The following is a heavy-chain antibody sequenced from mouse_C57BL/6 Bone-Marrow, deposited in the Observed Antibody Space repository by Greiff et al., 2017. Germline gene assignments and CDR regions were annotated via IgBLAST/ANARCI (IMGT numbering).Heavy chain of an antibody. CDR3: ARADDYDGASWFAY. Sequence: QVQLQQSGPELVKPGASVKLSCKASGYTFTSYDINWVKQRPGQGLEWIGWIYPRDGSTKYNEKFKGKATLTVDTSSSTAYMELHSLTSEDSAVYFCARADDYDGASWFAYWGQGTLVTVSA. CDR2: IYPRDGST. D-gene: IGHD2-4*01. CDR1: GYTFTSYD. J-gene: IGHJ3*01. V-gene: IGHV1-85*01.